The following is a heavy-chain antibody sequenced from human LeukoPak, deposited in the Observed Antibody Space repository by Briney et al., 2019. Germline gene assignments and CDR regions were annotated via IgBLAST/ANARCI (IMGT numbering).Heavy chain of an antibody. Sequence: ASVKVSCKASGDTFTSYGISWVRQAPGQGLEWMGWISAYNGNTNYAQKLQGRVTMTTDTSTSTAHMELRSLRSDDTAVYYCARWSSTSPLGAFDIWGQGTMVTVSS. CDR3: ARWSSTSPLGAFDI. D-gene: IGHD2-2*01. V-gene: IGHV1-18*01. CDR1: GDTFTSYG. J-gene: IGHJ3*02. CDR2: ISAYNGNT.